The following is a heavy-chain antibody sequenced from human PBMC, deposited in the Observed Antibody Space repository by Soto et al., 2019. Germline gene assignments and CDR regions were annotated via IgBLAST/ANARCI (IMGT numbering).Heavy chain of an antibody. D-gene: IGHD2-2*01. J-gene: IGHJ6*02. Sequence: QVQLVESGGGVVQPGRSLRLSCAASGFTFSSYAMHWVRQAPGKGLEWVAVISYDGSNKYYADSVKGRFTISRDNSKNTLYLQMNSLRAEDTAVYYCERDGAYLGNIVLVPAATYYYYGMDVWGQGTTVTVSS. CDR2: ISYDGSNK. V-gene: IGHV3-30-3*01. CDR3: ERDGAYLGNIVLVPAATYYYYGMDV. CDR1: GFTFSSYA.